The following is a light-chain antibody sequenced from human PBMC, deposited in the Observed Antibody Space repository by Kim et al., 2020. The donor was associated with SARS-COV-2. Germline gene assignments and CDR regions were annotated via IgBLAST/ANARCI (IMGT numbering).Light chain of an antibody. V-gene: IGLV2-8*01. CDR2: EVS. CDR1: ISDIGVYNY. CDR3: SAYVGTNNLV. Sequence: GQSGTISCTGTISDIGVYNYVCWYKQHPGKAPKLIIFEVSKRPYGVPDRFSGSKSGNTAYLTVSGLQTDDEADYFCSAYVGTNNLVFGGGTQLTVL. J-gene: IGLJ3*02.